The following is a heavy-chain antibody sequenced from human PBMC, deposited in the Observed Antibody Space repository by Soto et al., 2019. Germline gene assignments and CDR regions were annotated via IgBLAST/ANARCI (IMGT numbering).Heavy chain of an antibody. D-gene: IGHD4-17*01. J-gene: IGHJ4*02. CDR2: VYYSGYT. CDR3: ARSYGHYILFDY. V-gene: IGHV4-30-4*02. CDR1: GGSINSGDYY. Sequence: SDTLSLTCTVSGGSINSGDYYWIWIRQPPGKGLEWIGYVYYSGYTYYNPSLKRQVTISVDTSKIQFSLNLNSVTAADTAVFYCARSYGHYILFDYWGQGALVT.